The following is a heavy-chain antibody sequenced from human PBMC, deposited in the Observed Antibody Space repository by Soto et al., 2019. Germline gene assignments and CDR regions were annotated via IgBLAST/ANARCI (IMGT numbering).Heavy chain of an antibody. D-gene: IGHD3-3*01. CDR2: ISNSGSSI. V-gene: IGHV3-11*01. J-gene: IGHJ4*02. CDR3: ARIEGFWSGYYAY. Sequence: QVQLVESGGGLVKPGGPLRLSCAASGFTFSDYYMSWIRQAPGKGLEWVSYISNSGSSIYYADSVKGRFTVSRDNAKNSLHLQVNSLRAEDTAVYYCARIEGFWSGYYAYWGQGTLVTVSS. CDR1: GFTFSDYY.